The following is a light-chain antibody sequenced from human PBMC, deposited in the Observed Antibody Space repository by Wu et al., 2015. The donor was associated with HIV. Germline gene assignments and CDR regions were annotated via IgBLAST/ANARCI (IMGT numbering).Light chain of an antibody. CDR3: QQRSNWPPGLT. V-gene: IGKV3-11*01. J-gene: IGKJ4*01. CDR1: QSVSYY. Sequence: EIVLTQSPATLSLSPGERATLSCRASQSVSYYLAWYQQKPGQAPRLLIYDASNRATGIPARFSGSGSGTDFTLTISSLEPEDFAVYYCQQRSNWPPGLTFGGGTKVEIK. CDR2: DAS.